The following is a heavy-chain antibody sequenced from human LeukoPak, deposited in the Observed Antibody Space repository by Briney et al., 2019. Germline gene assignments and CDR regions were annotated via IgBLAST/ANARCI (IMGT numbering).Heavy chain of an antibody. V-gene: IGHV1-69*13. D-gene: IGHD6-19*01. CDR3: AREGSIAVAGDWYFDL. CDR2: IIPIFGTA. Sequence: SVKVSCKASGGTFSSYAISWVRQAPGQGLEWMGGIIPIFGTANYAQKFQGRVTITADESTSTAYMELSSLRSEDTAVYYCAREGSIAVAGDWYFDLWGRGTLVTVSS. CDR1: GGTFSSYA. J-gene: IGHJ2*01.